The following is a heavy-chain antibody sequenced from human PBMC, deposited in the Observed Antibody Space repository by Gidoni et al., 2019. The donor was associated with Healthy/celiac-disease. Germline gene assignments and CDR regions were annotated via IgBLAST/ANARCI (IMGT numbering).Heavy chain of an antibody. V-gene: IGHV3-11*01. CDR1: GFTFSDYY. CDR2: ISSSGSTI. J-gene: IGHJ4*02. D-gene: IGHD5-12*01. CDR3: ASLRGYSGYDYWAPGPFDY. Sequence: GESGGGLVKPGGSLRLSCAASGFTFSDYYMSWIRQAPGKGLEWVSYISSSGSTIYYADSVKGRFTISRDNAKNSLYLQMNSLRAEDTAVYYCASLRGYSGYDYWAPGPFDYWGQGTLVTVSS.